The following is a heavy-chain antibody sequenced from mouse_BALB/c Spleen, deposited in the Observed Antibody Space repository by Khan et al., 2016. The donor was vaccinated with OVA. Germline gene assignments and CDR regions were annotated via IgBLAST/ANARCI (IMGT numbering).Heavy chain of an antibody. V-gene: IGHV1-77*01. J-gene: IGHJ3*01. CDR3: AKNDASWFAY. Sequence: QVQLQQSGPELVKPGGSVKMSCKASGYTFTDYVINWVKQRNGQGLEWIGEIYPGSGTTDYNEKCKGKATLSADKSSNTAYMQLSSLTSEDSAVXFCAKNDASWFAYWGQGTLVTVSA. CDR1: GYTFTDYV. CDR2: IYPGSGTT. D-gene: IGHD2-3*01.